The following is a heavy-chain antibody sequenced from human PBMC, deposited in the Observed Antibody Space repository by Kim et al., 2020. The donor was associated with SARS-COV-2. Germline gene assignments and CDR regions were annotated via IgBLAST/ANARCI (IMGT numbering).Heavy chain of an antibody. Sequence: GESLKISCKGSGYSFTSYWIGWVRQMPGKGLEWMGIIYPGDSDTRYSPSFQGQVTISADKSISTAYLQWSSLKASDTAMYYCARTGYSSSWYPRYYYYGMDVWGQGTTVTVSS. V-gene: IGHV5-51*01. CDR2: IYPGDSDT. CDR3: ARTGYSSSWYPRYYYYGMDV. J-gene: IGHJ6*02. D-gene: IGHD6-13*01. CDR1: GYSFTSYW.